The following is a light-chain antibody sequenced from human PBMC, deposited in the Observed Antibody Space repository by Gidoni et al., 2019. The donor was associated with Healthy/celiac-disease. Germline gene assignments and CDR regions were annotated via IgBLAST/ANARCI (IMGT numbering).Light chain of an antibody. Sequence: QSALTQPASVSGSPAQSITISCTGTSSDVGGYTYVSWYQHHPGKAPKLMIYDVSNRPSGVSNRFSGSKSGNTASLTISGLQAEDEADYYCSSYTSSSTPYVFGTGTKVTVL. J-gene: IGLJ1*01. V-gene: IGLV2-14*03. CDR2: DVS. CDR3: SSYTSSSTPYV. CDR1: SSDVGGYTY.